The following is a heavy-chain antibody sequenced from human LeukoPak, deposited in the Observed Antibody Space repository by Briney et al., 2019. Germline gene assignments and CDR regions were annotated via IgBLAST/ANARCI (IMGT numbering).Heavy chain of an antibody. CDR2: ISYDGSNK. Sequence: AGGSLRLSCAASGFTFSSYAMHWVRQAPGKGLEWVAVISYDGSNKYYADSVKGRFTISRDNAKNSLYLQMSNLRAEATAVYFCARGGGLDVWGQGATVTVSS. CDR3: ARGGGLDV. CDR1: GFTFSSYA. V-gene: IGHV3-30-3*01. D-gene: IGHD3-16*01. J-gene: IGHJ6*02.